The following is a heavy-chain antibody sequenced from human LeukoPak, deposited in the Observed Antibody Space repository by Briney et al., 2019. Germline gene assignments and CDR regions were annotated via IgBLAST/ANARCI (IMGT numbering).Heavy chain of an antibody. J-gene: IGHJ4*02. CDR2: INPSGGST. Sequence: ASVKVSCKASGYTFTSYYMHWVRQAPGQGLEWMGIINPSGGSTSYAQKFQGRVTMTRDTSTSTVYMELSSLRSEDTAVYYCARDLGVYYYDSSGYYEEEKYYFDYWGQGTLVTVSS. V-gene: IGHV1-46*01. CDR3: ARDLGVYYYDSSGYYEEEKYYFDY. D-gene: IGHD3-22*01. CDR1: GYTFTSYY.